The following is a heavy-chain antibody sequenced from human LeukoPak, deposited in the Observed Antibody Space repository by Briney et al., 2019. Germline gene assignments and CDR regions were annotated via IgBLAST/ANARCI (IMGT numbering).Heavy chain of an antibody. D-gene: IGHD3-22*01. Sequence: GGSLRLSCAASGFTVSSNYMSWVRQAPGKGLEWVSVLYSNGNTYYADSVKGRFTISRDNSKNTLYLQVNSLRAEDTAVYYCARSDITMTVAYDYWGQGTLVTVSS. CDR3: ARSDITMTVAYDY. CDR2: LYSNGNT. J-gene: IGHJ4*02. V-gene: IGHV3-66*01. CDR1: GFTVSSNY.